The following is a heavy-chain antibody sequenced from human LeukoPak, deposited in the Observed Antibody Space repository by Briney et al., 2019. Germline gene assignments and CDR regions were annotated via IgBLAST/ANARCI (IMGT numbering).Heavy chain of an antibody. CDR2: MNPNSGNT. Sequence: ASVKVSCKASGYTFTSYDINWVRRATGQGLEWMGWMNPNSGNTGYAQKFQGRVTITRNTSISTAYMELSSLRSEDTAVYYCARCVRGVVVPAAIPYWYYYYYMDVWGKGTTVTVSS. CDR3: ARCVRGVVVPAAIPYWYYYYYMDV. CDR1: GYTFTSYD. J-gene: IGHJ6*03. D-gene: IGHD2-2*01. V-gene: IGHV1-8*03.